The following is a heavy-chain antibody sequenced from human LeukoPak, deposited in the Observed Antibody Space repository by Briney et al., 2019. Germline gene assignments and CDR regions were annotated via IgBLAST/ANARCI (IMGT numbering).Heavy chain of an antibody. CDR1: GYSISSCYY. J-gene: IGHJ5*02. CDR2: VYHSGST. CDR3: ARKKTPVRDTRSPWFDP. Sequence: PSETLSLTCTVSGYSISSCYYWGWLRQPPGKGLERIGSVYHSGSTYYNPSLKSRVTISVEASKNQFSRKLSSVTAADTTVYYCARKKTPVRDTRSPWFDPSGEGTLVTVSS. V-gene: IGHV4-38-2*02.